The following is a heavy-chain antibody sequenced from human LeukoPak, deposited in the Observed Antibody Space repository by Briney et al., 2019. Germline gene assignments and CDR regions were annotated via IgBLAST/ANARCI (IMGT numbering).Heavy chain of an antibody. CDR3: ARGVYIAAAQYAY. CDR2: IYYSGTT. V-gene: IGHV4-59*01. J-gene: IGHJ4*02. CDR1: GGSISSYS. D-gene: IGHD6-13*01. Sequence: SETLSLTCTVSGGSISSYSWSWIRQPPGKGLEWIGYIYYSGTTNYNPSLKSRVTISVDTSKNQFSLKLSSVTAADTAVYYCARGVYIAAAQYAYWGQGTLVTVSS.